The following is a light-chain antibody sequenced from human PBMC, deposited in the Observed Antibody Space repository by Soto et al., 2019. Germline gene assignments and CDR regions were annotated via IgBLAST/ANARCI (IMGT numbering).Light chain of an antibody. CDR3: QQYGSSPPT. CDR2: DAS. J-gene: IGKJ1*01. Sequence: EIVLTQSPATLSLSPGEGVTLSCRASQSVSSYLAWYQQKPGQAPRLLIYDASTRATGIPARFSGSGSGTDFTLTINRLEPEDFALYYCQQYGSSPPTFGQGTKVDIK. V-gene: IGKV3-20*01. CDR1: QSVSSY.